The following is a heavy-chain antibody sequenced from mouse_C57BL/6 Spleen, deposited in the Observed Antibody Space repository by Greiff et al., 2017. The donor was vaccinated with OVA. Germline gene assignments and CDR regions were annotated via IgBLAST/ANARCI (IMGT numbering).Heavy chain of an antibody. CDR3: ARQRQGAWFAY. Sequence: EVQGVESGGDLVKPGGSLKLSCAASGFTFSSYGMSWVRQTPDKRLEWVATISSGGSYTYYPYSVKGRFTISRDNAKNTLYLQMSSLKSEDTAMYYCARQRQGAWFAYWGQGTLVTVSA. CDR2: ISSGGSYT. V-gene: IGHV5-6*01. J-gene: IGHJ3*01. CDR1: GFTFSSYG. D-gene: IGHD3-2*01.